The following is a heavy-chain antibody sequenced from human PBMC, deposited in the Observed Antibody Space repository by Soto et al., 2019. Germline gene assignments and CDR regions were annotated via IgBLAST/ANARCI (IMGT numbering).Heavy chain of an antibody. V-gene: IGHV3-9*01. CDR2: ISWNSGTI. D-gene: IGHD6-6*01. Sequence: GGPRILCTAPAGLTFDDYGMHWVRKAPGKGLEWVSGISWNSGTIGYADSVKGRFTISRDNAKNSLYLQMNSLRAEDTALYYCAKDFEVAARGFDIWGQGTMVSVAS. J-gene: IGHJ3*02. CDR1: GLTFDDYG. CDR3: AKDFEVAARGFDI.